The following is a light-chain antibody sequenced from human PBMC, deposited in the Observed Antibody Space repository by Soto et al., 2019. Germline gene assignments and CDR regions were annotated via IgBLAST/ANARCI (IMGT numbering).Light chain of an antibody. V-gene: IGLV2-14*01. J-gene: IGLJ1*01. CDR3: SSYTSSSTLSYV. Sequence: QSVLTQPASVSGSPGQSITTSCTGTSSDVGGYNYVSWYQQHPGKAPKLMIYEVSNRPSGVSNRFSGSKSGNTASLTISGLQXEDEADYYCSSYTSSSTLSYVFGTGTKVTVL. CDR1: SSDVGGYNY. CDR2: EVS.